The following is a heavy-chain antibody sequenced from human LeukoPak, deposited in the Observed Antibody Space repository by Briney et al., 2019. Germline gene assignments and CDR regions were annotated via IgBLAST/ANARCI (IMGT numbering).Heavy chain of an antibody. CDR1: GFTFSSYA. Sequence: GGSLRLSCAASGFTFSSYAMHWVRQAPGKGLEWVAVISYDGSNKYYADSVKGRFTISRDNSKNTLYLQMNSLRADDTAVYYCARGVEVQWLALDYWGQGTLVTVSS. D-gene: IGHD6-19*01. V-gene: IGHV3-30-3*01. J-gene: IGHJ4*02. CDR3: ARGVEVQWLALDY. CDR2: ISYDGSNK.